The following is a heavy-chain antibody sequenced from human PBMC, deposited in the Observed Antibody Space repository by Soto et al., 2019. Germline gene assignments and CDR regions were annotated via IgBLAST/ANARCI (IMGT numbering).Heavy chain of an antibody. V-gene: IGHV2-5*02. CDR3: AQRPRGFSYYFDY. J-gene: IGHJ4*02. CDR2: IYWDDDE. D-gene: IGHD3-10*01. CDR1: GFSLTTRGVG. Sequence: SGPTLVNPTQTLTLTCTFAGFSLTTRGVGVGWIRQPPGTALEWLALIYWDDDEGYSPSLKSRLTITKDTSNNQVVLTMTYMDPVDTATYSCAQRPRGFSYYFDYWGQ.